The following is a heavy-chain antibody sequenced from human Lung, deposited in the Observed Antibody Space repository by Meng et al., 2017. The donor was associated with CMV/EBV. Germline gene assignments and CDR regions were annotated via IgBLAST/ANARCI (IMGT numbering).Heavy chain of an antibody. CDR3: ARGIFGVVDY. CDR1: DYSISSGFY. Sequence: SXTLSLTCTVSDYSISSGFYWGCVRQPPGKGLEWIGSIHHTGSSYYNPSLKSRVTLSVDTSKNQFSLKVTSVTAADTAVYYCARGIFGVVDYWGQGT. J-gene: IGHJ4*02. CDR2: IHHTGSS. V-gene: IGHV4-38-2*02. D-gene: IGHD3-3*01.